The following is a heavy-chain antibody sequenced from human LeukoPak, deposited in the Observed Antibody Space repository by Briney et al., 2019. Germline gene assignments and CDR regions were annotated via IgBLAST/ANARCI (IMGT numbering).Heavy chain of an antibody. Sequence: GGSLRLSCAASGFTFSSYAMHWVRQAPGKGLEWVAVISYDGSNKYYADSVKGRFTISRDNSKNTLYLQMNSLRAEDTAVYYCARDSMYTKLHIWGQGTLVTVSS. J-gene: IGHJ4*02. V-gene: IGHV3-30*04. D-gene: IGHD1-7*01. CDR1: GFTFSSYA. CDR2: ISYDGSNK. CDR3: ARDSMYTKLHI.